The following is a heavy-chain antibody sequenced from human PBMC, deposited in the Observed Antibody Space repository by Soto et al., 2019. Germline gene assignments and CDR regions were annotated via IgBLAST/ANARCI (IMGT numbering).Heavy chain of an antibody. CDR1: GGSFSGYY. D-gene: IGHD1-7*01. V-gene: IGHV4-34*01. CDR3: ARAWRITGTTPHGGLDY. Sequence: PSETLSLTCAVYGGSFSGYYWSWIRQPPGKGLEWIGEINHSGSTNYNPSLKSRVTISVDTSKNQFSLKLSSVTAADTAVYYCARAWRITGTTPHGGLDYWGQGTLVTVSS. CDR2: INHSGST. J-gene: IGHJ4*02.